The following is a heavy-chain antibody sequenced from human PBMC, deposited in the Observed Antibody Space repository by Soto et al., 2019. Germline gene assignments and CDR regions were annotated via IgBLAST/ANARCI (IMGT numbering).Heavy chain of an antibody. CDR2: FSYTGST. Sequence: SETLSLTCAVSGGSVSSGTFSWSWIRQPPGKGLEWIGYFSYTGSTKYSPSLKSRATISVDTSKNQFSLKLSSVTAADTAIYDCARGDAINWFDPWGQGTLVTVSS. D-gene: IGHD2-2*01. V-gene: IGHV4-61*01. CDR1: GGSVSSGTFS. J-gene: IGHJ5*02. CDR3: ARGDAINWFDP.